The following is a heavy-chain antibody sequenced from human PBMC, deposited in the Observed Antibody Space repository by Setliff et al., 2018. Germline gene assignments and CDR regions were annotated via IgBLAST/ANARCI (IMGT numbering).Heavy chain of an antibody. CDR2: ITGSGAGT. Sequence: GGSLRLSCVASGFTFSSYAMSWVRQAPGKGLEWVSGITGSGAGTYYADSVEGRFTISRDNSDNTLYLEMISPRAEDTAVYYCAKGGGGNYDSSAIGYYYYYYYMDVWGKGTTVTVSS. V-gene: IGHV3-23*01. CDR3: AKGGGGNYDSSAIGYYYYYYYMDV. D-gene: IGHD3-22*01. CDR1: GFTFSSYA. J-gene: IGHJ6*03.